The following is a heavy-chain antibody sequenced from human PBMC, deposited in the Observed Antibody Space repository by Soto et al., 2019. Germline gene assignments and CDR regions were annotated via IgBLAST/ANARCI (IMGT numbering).Heavy chain of an antibody. CDR3: ARDGATTVTADVAFDI. CDR1: GFTFSNAW. CDR2: ISSSSSYI. D-gene: IGHD4-17*01. V-gene: IGHV3-21*01. J-gene: IGHJ3*02. Sequence: PGGSLRLSCAASGFTFSNAWINWVRQAPGKGLEWVSSISSSSSYIYYADSVKGRFTISRDNAKNSLYLQMNSLRAEDTAVYYCARDGATTVTADVAFDIWGQGTMVTVSS.